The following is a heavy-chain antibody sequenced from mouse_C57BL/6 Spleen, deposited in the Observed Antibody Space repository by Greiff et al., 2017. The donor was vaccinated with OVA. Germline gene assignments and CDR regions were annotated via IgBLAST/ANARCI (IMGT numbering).Heavy chain of an antibody. CDR1: GYTFTSYW. CDR3: ARRAYYGSPSMTMDY. V-gene: IGHV1-55*01. J-gene: IGHJ4*01. CDR2: IYPGSGST. Sequence: QVQLQQPGAELVKPGASVKMSCKASGYTFTSYWITWVKQRPGQGLEWIGDIYPGSGSTNYNEKFKSKATLTVDTSSSTAYMQLSSLTSEDSAVYYCARRAYYGSPSMTMDYWGQGTSVTVSS. D-gene: IGHD1-1*01.